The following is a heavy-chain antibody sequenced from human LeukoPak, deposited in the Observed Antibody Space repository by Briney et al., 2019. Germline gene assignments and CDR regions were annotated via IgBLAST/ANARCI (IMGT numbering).Heavy chain of an antibody. J-gene: IGHJ4*02. CDR1: GFTFSNAW. Sequence: PGGSLRLSCAGSGFTFSNAWMTWVRQAPGKGLEWVGRIKTKDDGGTIDYAAPVEGRFTISRDDSKSTLYLQMNSLRAEDTGIYYCAKVVQYTASTGTGLDYWGQGTLVTVSS. D-gene: IGHD6-13*01. CDR2: IKTKDDGGTI. V-gene: IGHV3-15*01. CDR3: AKVVQYTASTGTGLDY.